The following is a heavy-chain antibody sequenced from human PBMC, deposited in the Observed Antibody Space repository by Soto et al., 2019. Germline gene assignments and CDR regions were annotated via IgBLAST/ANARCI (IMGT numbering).Heavy chain of an antibody. CDR3: AREVVTETTLGYFDF. V-gene: IGHV1-69*06. J-gene: IGHJ4*02. Sequence: ASVKVSCKASGGPFSSDAITWVRQAPGQGLEWIGEIIPMFDTTNYAPEFQGRVTITADTATTTVYMEVNRLTPDDTAVYYCAREVVTETTLGYFDFWGQGALVTSPQ. CDR2: IIPMFDTT. CDR1: GGPFSSDA. D-gene: IGHD2-21*02.